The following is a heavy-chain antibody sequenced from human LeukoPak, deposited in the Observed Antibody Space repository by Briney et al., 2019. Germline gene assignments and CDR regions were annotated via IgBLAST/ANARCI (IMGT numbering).Heavy chain of an antibody. CDR1: GFTVSSNY. J-gene: IGHJ4*02. CDR3: ARAPYDILTGYSPYYFES. Sequence: EPGGSLRLSCAASGFTVSSNYISWVRQVPGKGLEWVSVIYSGGTTYYADSVKGRFTISRDNSKNTLYLQMNSLRAEDTAVYYCARAPYDILTGYSPYYFESWGQGTLVTVSS. D-gene: IGHD3-9*01. CDR2: IYSGGTT. V-gene: IGHV3-66*01.